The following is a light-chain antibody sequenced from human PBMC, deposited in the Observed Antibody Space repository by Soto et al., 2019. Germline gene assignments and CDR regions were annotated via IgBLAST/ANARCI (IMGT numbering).Light chain of an antibody. CDR2: EVT. CDR3: SSYTTSRTLV. Sequence: QSALTQPASVSGSPGQSITISCTGTSSDVGGYNYVSWYQQHPGKAPKLMISEVTNRPSGVSNRFSVSKSGNTASLIISGLQPEDEADYYCSSYTTSRTLVFGGGTKLTVL. CDR1: SSDVGGYNY. J-gene: IGLJ2*01. V-gene: IGLV2-14*01.